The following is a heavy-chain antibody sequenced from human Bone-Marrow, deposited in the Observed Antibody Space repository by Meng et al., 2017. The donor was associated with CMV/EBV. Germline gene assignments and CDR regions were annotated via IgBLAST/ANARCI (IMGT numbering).Heavy chain of an antibody. V-gene: IGHV3-21*01. J-gene: IGHJ2*01. D-gene: IGHD2-21*02. CDR1: GFTFSTYN. Sequence: GGSLRLSCEASGFTFSTYNMNWVRQAPGKGLEWVSSISGSSAYIYYAGSVKARFTISRDNAKNSLYLQMNSLRAEDTAVYYCARAVVVTARSPLRYFDLWGRGTLVTVSS. CDR3: ARAVVVTARSPLRYFDL. CDR2: ISGSSAYI.